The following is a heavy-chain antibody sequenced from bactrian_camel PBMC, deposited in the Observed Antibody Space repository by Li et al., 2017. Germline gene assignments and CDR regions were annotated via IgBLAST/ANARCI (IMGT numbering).Heavy chain of an antibody. CDR1: GYSGDC. V-gene: IGHV3S41*01. CDR2: IHSAGHYT. J-gene: IGHJ4*01. Sequence: VQAGGSLRLSCVISGYSGDCLGWFRQASGQDREGVATIHSAGHYTRYLDSVKGRFTLSQDNAKNTLYLQMNSLKPEDSAMYYCAANPCLLGFTSPGLNSNEYVGWGQGTQVTVS. D-gene: IGHD5*01. CDR3: AANPCLLGFTSPGLNSNEYVG.